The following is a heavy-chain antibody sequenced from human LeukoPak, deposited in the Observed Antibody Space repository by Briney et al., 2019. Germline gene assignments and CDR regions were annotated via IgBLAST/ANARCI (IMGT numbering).Heavy chain of an antibody. V-gene: IGHV3-9*01. Sequence: GRSLRLSCAASGFSFDDYAMYWVRQAPGKGLEWVSGIRWNSGNIGYADSVKGRFTISRDDAKNSLYPQMNSLRAEDTALYYCTKDINSGYSSGFYEDWGQGTLVTVSS. J-gene: IGHJ4*02. CDR1: GFSFDDYA. D-gene: IGHD2-15*01. CDR2: IRWNSGNI. CDR3: TKDINSGYSSGFYED.